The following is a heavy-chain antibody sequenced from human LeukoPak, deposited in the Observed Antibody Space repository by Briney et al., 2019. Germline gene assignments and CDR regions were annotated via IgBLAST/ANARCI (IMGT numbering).Heavy chain of an antibody. V-gene: IGHV1-2*02. J-gene: IGHJ6*03. CDR1: GYTFTSYG. CDR2: INPNSGGT. CDR3: ARDNSGYYDSSGQTTYYYYMDV. Sequence: ASVTVSFKASGYTFTSYGISWVRQAPGQGLEWMGWINPNSGGTNYAQKFQGRVTMTRDTSISTAYMELSRLRSDDTAVYYCARDNSGYYDSSGQTTYYYYMDVWGKGTTVTVSS. D-gene: IGHD3-22*01.